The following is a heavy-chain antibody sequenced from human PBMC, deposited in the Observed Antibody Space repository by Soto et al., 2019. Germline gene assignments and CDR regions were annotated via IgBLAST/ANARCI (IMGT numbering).Heavy chain of an antibody. CDR3: ARAPIGLGYCSSTSCYLAPYYFDY. V-gene: IGHV4-39*01. CDR1: GGSISSSSYY. D-gene: IGHD2-2*01. Sequence: SETLSLTCTVSGGSISSSSYYWGWIRQPPGKGLEWIGSIYYSGSTYYNPSLKSRVTISVDTSKNQFSLKLSSVTAADTAVCYCARAPIGLGYCSSTSCYLAPYYFDYRGQGTLVTVSS. J-gene: IGHJ4*02. CDR2: IYYSGST.